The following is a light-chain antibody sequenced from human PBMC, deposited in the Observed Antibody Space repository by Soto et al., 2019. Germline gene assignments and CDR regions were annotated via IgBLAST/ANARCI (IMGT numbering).Light chain of an antibody. CDR1: QGISSY. CDR3: QQRNSHTPIT. CDR2: AAS. J-gene: IGKJ4*01. Sequence: DTQITQSPSILSSSVGDRVTITCRASQGISSYLALYQQKPAKAPTLLIYAASTLQSAVPSRFSGSGSGTEFTLTISSLQPEDFATYYCQQRNSHTPITFGGGTKVDIK. V-gene: IGKV1-9*01.